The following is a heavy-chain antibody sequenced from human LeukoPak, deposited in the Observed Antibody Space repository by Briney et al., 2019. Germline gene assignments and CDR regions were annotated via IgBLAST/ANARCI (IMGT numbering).Heavy chain of an antibody. V-gene: IGHV4-34*01. CDR2: INHSVIV. J-gene: IGHJ6*04. CDR3: ARGREGQANHYVLAV. Sequence: LGTPCLTSALYGGSFRGVYWSCIPGPPGTRVEGIGEINHSVIVDYNTSLNSRVVLSVYPSKNQFSLKPSSVTAADTAVYYCARGREGQANHYVLAVWGKGTTVTVSS. CDR1: GGSFRGVY. D-gene: IGHD1-26*01.